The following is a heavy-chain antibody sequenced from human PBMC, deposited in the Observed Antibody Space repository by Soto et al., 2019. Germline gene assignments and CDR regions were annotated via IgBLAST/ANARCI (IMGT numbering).Heavy chain of an antibody. J-gene: IGHJ4*02. D-gene: IGHD6-6*01. Sequence: QVQLQQSGPGLVKPSQTLSLTCAVSGDSVSGNSATWNWVRQSPSRGLEWLGRTYYRSKWYNDYAVSVRSRLTISPDTSKNQFSLQLNSVTPEDTAVYYCARAPYYAAPLEYWGQGTLVTVSS. CDR3: ARAPYYAAPLEY. CDR2: TYYRSKWYN. V-gene: IGHV6-1*01. CDR1: GDSVSGNSAT.